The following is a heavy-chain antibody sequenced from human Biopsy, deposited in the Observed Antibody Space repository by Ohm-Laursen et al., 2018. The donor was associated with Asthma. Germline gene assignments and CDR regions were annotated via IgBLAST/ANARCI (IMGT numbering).Heavy chain of an antibody. CDR1: GDSFSNYA. J-gene: IGHJ6*02. CDR2: LIPVLGTP. CDR3: AREVSTVDYGYYYFAMDV. Sequence: SVKVSCKASGDSFSNYAISWVRQAPGQGLEWMGGLIPVLGTPDHAQMFEGRVTITADESTSSAYMELSSLRSEDSAVYYCAREVSTVDYGYYYFAMDVWGQGTTVTASS. V-gene: IGHV1-69*13. D-gene: IGHD4-17*01.